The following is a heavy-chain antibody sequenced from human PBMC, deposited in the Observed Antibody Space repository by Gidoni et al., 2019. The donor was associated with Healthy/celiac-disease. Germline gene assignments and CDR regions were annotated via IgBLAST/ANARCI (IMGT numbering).Heavy chain of an antibody. CDR1: GGTFSSYA. J-gene: IGHJ6*02. CDR3: ARAVNRPYYYGIDV. CDR2: IIPIFGTG. V-gene: IGHV1-69*18. Sequence: QVQLVQSGAEVKKAGSSVKLCCKDSGGTFSSYAISWVRQAPGQGLEWMGRIIPIFGTGNYAKKFQGSVTITSDESTSTAYMELSSLRSEDTAVYYCARAVNRPYYYGIDVWGQGTTVTVSS.